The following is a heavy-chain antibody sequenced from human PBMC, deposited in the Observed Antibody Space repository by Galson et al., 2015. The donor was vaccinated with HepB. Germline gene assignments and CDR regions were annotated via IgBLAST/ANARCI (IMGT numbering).Heavy chain of an antibody. V-gene: IGHV4-59*01. CDR3: ASGRHYDFWSGYFLYRYYYMDV. Sequence: TLSLTCTVSGGSISSYYWSWIRQPPGKGLEWIGYIYYSGSTNYNPSLKSRVTISVDTSKNQFSLKLSSVTAADTAVYYCASGRHYDFWSGYFLYRYYYMDVWGKGTTVTVSS. CDR2: IYYSGST. CDR1: GGSISSYY. J-gene: IGHJ6*03. D-gene: IGHD3-3*01.